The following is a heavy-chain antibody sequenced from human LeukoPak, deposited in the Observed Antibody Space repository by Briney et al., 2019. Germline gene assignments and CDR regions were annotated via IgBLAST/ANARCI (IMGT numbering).Heavy chain of an antibody. CDR1: GGSFSGYH. D-gene: IGHD1-26*01. Sequence: PSETLSLTCAVYGGSFSGYHWSWIRQPPGKGLEWIGEINHSGSTNYNPSLKSRVTISVDTSKNQFSLKLSSVTAADTAVYYCARNSGSLVYWGQGTLVTVSS. J-gene: IGHJ4*02. V-gene: IGHV4-34*01. CDR2: INHSGST. CDR3: ARNSGSLVY.